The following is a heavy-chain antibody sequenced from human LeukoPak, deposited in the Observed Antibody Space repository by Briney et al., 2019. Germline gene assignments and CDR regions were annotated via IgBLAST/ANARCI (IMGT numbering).Heavy chain of an antibody. CDR2: ISYDGSHK. V-gene: IGHV3-30-3*01. D-gene: IGHD2-2*01. CDR3: AKDRQVVPAARGFDY. CDR1: GFSISGYA. Sequence: GGSLRLSCAASGFSISGYAMHWVRQAPGKGLEWVAIISYDGSHKYYADSVKGRFTISRDNSKNTLYLQMNSLRAEDTAVYYCAKDRQVVPAARGFDYWGQGTLVTVSS. J-gene: IGHJ4*02.